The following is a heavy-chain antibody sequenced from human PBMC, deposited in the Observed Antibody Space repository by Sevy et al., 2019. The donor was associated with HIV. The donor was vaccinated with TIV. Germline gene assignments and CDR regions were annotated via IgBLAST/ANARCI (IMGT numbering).Heavy chain of an antibody. V-gene: IGHV1-69*13. CDR1: GGTFSSYA. D-gene: IGHD2-2*03. CDR3: ARGGGYCSSTSCYDYYGMDV. Sequence: ASVKVSCKASGGTFSSYAISWVRQAPGQGLEWMGGIIPIFGTANYAQKFQGRVTITADESTSTAYMELSSLRSEDTAMYYCARGGGYCSSTSCYDYYGMDVWGQGTTVTVSS. J-gene: IGHJ6*02. CDR2: IIPIFGTA.